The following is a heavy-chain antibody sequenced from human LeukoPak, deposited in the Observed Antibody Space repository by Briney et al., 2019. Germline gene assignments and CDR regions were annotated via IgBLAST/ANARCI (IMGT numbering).Heavy chain of an antibody. V-gene: IGHV4-34*01. CDR1: GGSFSGYY. D-gene: IGHD3-3*01. CDR3: ARHRRSGYSYNWFDP. J-gene: IGHJ5*02. CDR2: INHSGST. Sequence: SETLSLTCAVYGGSFSGYYWSWIRQPPGKGLEWIGEINHSGSTNYNPSLKSRVTISVDTSKNQFSLKLSSVTAADTAVYYCARHRRSGYSYNWFDPWGQGTLVTVSS.